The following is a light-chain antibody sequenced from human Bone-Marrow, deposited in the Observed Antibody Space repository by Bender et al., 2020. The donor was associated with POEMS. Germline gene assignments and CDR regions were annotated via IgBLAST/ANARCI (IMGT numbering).Light chain of an antibody. J-gene: IGLJ2*01. Sequence: QLVLTQSPSASASLGASVKLTCTLSSGYDTYAIAWHQHQPEKGPRYLMRLNSDGSHIKGDGIPDRFSGSSSGSERYLIISGLQSEDEADYYCASYGGNVNLLFGGGTKLTVL. CDR3: ASYGGNVNLL. V-gene: IGLV4-69*01. CDR2: LNSDGSH. CDR1: SGYDTYA.